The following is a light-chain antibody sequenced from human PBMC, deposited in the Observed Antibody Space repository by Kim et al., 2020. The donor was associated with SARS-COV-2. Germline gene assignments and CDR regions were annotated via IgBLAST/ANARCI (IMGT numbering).Light chain of an antibody. CDR2: DAS. V-gene: IGKV1-8*01. J-gene: IGKJ2*01. CDR3: QQYYSYPRT. Sequence: SASTGDRVTITWRASQGLSSYLAWYQQKPGKAPKLLIYDASTLQSGVPSRFSGSGSGTDFTLTISCLQSEDFATYYCQQYYSYPRTFGQGTKLEI. CDR1: QGLSSY.